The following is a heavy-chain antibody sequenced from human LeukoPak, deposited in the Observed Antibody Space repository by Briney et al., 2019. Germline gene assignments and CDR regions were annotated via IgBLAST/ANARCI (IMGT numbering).Heavy chain of an antibody. D-gene: IGHD1-14*01. CDR1: GGSISSYY. CDR2: IYTSGST. V-gene: IGHV4-4*09. Sequence: SETLSLTCTVSGGSISSYYWSWIPQPPGKGLEWIGYIYTSGSTNYNPSLKSRVTISVDTSKNQFSLKLSSVTAADTAVYYCARLRIRPHHRGWFDPWGQGTLVTVSS. J-gene: IGHJ5*02. CDR3: ARLRIRPHHRGWFDP.